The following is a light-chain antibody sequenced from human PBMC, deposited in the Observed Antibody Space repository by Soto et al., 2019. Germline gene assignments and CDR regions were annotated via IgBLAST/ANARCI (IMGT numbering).Light chain of an antibody. Sequence: EIVLTHSAGTLSLSPGAGSTLSCRPSQSVSGNQLAWYQQKPGQAPRLLVYGASSRATDIPDRFSGRGSGTDFTLTISRLEPEDFAVYYCQQYGGPPVTFGQGTRLEIE. J-gene: IGKJ5*01. CDR2: GAS. CDR3: QQYGGPPVT. V-gene: IGKV3-20*01. CDR1: QSVSGNQ.